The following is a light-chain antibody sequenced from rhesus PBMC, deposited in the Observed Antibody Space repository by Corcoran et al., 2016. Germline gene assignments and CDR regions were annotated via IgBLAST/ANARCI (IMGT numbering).Light chain of an antibody. Sequence: DIQMTQSPSSLSASVGDTVTITCRASQGISSWLAWYQPKPGKAPKLLIYKASSLQSGVPSGFSGSGSGTDFTLTISSLQSEDFATYYCQQYSSRPLTFGGGTKVEL. J-gene: IGKJ4*01. CDR3: QQYSSRPLT. V-gene: IGKV1-22*01. CDR1: QGISSW. CDR2: KAS.